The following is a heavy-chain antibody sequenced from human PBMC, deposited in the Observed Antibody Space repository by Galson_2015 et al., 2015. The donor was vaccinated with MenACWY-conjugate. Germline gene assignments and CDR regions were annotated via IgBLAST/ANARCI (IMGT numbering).Heavy chain of an antibody. J-gene: IGHJ4*02. V-gene: IGHV3-48*01. CDR3: IRDNHRWSFDY. CDR1: GFTFSRYS. D-gene: IGHD1-14*01. CDR2: ISDGSGTI. Sequence: SLRLSCAASGFTFSRYSMNWVRQAPGKGLEWLSYISDGSGTIFYADSVKGRFTISRDNAKNSLYLEMNSLRAEDTAVYFCIRDNHRWSFDYWGQGTLVTVSS.